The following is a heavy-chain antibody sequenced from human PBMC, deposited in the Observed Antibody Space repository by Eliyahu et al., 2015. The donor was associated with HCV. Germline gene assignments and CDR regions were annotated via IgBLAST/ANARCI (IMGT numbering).Heavy chain of an antibody. Sequence: EVQLVESGGGLAQPGRSLRLSCAASGFTFDDYAMHWVRQAPGKGLEWVSGISWNSGYIGYADSVKGRFTISRDNAKNSLSLQLNSLRVEDTAFYYCAKDKASVGDAFDVWGQGTMVTVTS. V-gene: IGHV3-9*01. J-gene: IGHJ3*01. CDR3: AKDKASVGDAFDV. CDR2: ISWNSGYI. CDR1: GFTFDDYA.